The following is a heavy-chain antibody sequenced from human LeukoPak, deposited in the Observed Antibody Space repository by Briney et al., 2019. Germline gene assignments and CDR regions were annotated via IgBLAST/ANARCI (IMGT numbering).Heavy chain of an antibody. CDR2: ISYDGSNK. CDR1: GFTFSSYA. J-gene: IGHJ4*02. Sequence: GGSLRLSCAASGFTFSSYAMHWVRQAPGKGLEWVAVISYDGSNKYYADSVKGRFTISRDNSKNTLYLQMNSLRAEDTAVYYCAGILAAAPFGGQGTLVTVSS. CDR3: AGILAAAPF. V-gene: IGHV3-30-3*01. D-gene: IGHD6-13*01.